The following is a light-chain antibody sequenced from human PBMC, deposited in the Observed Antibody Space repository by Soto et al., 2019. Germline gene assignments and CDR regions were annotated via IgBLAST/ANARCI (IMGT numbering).Light chain of an antibody. V-gene: IGLV2-23*02. J-gene: IGLJ1*01. CDR1: SSDVGSYNL. CDR3: CANAGSSTYV. CDR2: EVS. Sequence: QSALTQPASVSGSPGQSIAISCTGTSSDVGSYNLVSWYQQHPGKAPKLMIYEVSKRPSGVSNRFSGSKSGNTASLTISGLQAEDEADYYCCANAGSSTYVFGTGTNVTVL.